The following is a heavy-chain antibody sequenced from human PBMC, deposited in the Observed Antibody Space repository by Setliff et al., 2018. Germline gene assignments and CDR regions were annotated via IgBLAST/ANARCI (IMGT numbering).Heavy chain of an antibody. J-gene: IGHJ4*02. D-gene: IGHD2-2*01. Sequence: ASVKVSCKTSGGTFRTFGIHWVRQAPGQGLVWKGGINPIFGTAHYAQKFQGRVTITADESTSTGYMELSSLKSEDTAVYYCARGPPDFGVVPAAAKFDYWGQGTLATVSS. CDR2: INPIFGTA. CDR1: GGTFRTFG. V-gene: IGHV1-69*13. CDR3: ARGPPDFGVVPAAAKFDY.